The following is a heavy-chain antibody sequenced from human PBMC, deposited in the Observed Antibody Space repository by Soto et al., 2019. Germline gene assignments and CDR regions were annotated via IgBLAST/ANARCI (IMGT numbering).Heavy chain of an antibody. J-gene: IGHJ4*02. V-gene: IGHV4-4*07. CDR1: GAYISNYD. CDR3: ARESRSELGTVEY. Sequence: PSETLSLTYTVSGAYISNYDWSWIRQPAGKGLECLGRIYASGTTTYNPSLRSRVTMSVDTSKNQFSLNLNSVTAADTAVYYCARESRSELGTVEYWGQGTLVTVSS. CDR2: IYASGTT. D-gene: IGHD1-1*01.